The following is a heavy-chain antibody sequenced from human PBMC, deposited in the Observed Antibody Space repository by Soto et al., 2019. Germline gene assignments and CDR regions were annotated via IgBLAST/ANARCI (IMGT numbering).Heavy chain of an antibody. Sequence: SETLSLTCTVAGGSLSSGDYYWSWIRQPPGKGLEWIGYIYYSGSTYYNPSLKSRVTISVDTSKNQFSLKLSSVTAADTAVYYCARGPEYYYDSSGYPSAFDIWGQGTMVTVSS. CDR1: GGSLSSGDYY. D-gene: IGHD3-22*01. CDR3: ARGPEYYYDSSGYPSAFDI. V-gene: IGHV4-30-4*01. J-gene: IGHJ3*02. CDR2: IYYSGST.